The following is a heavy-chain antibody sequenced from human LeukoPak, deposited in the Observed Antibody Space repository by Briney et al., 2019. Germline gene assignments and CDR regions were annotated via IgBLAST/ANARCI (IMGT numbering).Heavy chain of an antibody. CDR1: GFPFSSYS. CDR3: ARDRLEGLSDY. Sequence: PGGSLRLSCAASGFPFSSYSTNWVRQAPGKGLEWVSSISSSSSYIYYADSVKGRFTISRDNAKNSLYLQMNSLRAEDTAVYYCARDRLEGLSDYWGQGTLVTVSS. CDR2: ISSSSSYI. D-gene: IGHD3-3*01. V-gene: IGHV3-21*01. J-gene: IGHJ4*02.